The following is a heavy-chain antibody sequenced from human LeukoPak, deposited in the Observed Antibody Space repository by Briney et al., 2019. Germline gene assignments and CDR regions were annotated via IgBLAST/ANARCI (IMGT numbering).Heavy chain of an antibody. CDR2: IYHSGST. J-gene: IGHJ4*02. CDR3: ARFPYSRDCNNTRCSDY. V-gene: IGHV4-30-2*01. CDR1: GGSISSGGYY. D-gene: IGHD2-2*01. Sequence: PSQTLSLTCTVSGGSISSGGYYWSWIRQPPGKGLEWIGYIYHSGSTYYNPSLKGRVTISVDRSQNQFSLNLISVTAADTAVYYCARFPYSRDCNNTRCSDYWGQGTLVTVSS.